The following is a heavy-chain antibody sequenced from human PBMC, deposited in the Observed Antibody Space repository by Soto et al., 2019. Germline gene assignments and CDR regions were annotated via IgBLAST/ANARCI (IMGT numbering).Heavy chain of an antibody. CDR1: GFTFSDYY. Sequence: GGSLRLSCAASGFTFSDYYMSWIRQAPGKGLEWVSYISSSSSYTNYADSVKGRFTISRDNAKNSLYLQMNSLSAEDTAVYYGARLDRHHLGIDYLGQGTLVTVSS. CDR3: ARLDRHHLGIDY. D-gene: IGHD1-1*01. V-gene: IGHV3-11*06. CDR2: ISSSSSYT. J-gene: IGHJ4*02.